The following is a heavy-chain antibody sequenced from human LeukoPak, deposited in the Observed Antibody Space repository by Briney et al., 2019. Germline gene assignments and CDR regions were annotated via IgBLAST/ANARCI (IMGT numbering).Heavy chain of an antibody. V-gene: IGHV1-69*06. D-gene: IGHD5-18*01. J-gene: IGHJ3*02. CDR2: IIPIFGTA. Sequence: ASVKVSCKASGGTFSSYAISWVRQAPGQGLEWMGGIIPIFGTANYAQKFQGRVTITADKSTSTAYMELSSLRSEHTAVYYCARGGGYSYGFDAFDIWGQGTMVTVSS. CDR1: GGTFSSYA. CDR3: ARGGGYSYGFDAFDI.